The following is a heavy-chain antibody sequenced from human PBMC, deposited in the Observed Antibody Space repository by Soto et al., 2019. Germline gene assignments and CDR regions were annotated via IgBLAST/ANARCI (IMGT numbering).Heavy chain of an antibody. Sequence: QITLKESGPTLVKPTQTLTLTCTFSGFSLSTSGVGVGWIRQPPGKALEWLALIYWNDDKRYSPSLKSRLTTPKDTSKNRVALTMSNMDRVDTPTYYCAHRPGGYSGGWVPYFDYGGQGTLATVSS. CDR3: AHRPGGYSGGWVPYFDY. J-gene: IGHJ4*02. CDR2: IYWNDDK. CDR1: GFSLSTSGVG. D-gene: IGHD6-19*01. V-gene: IGHV2-5*01.